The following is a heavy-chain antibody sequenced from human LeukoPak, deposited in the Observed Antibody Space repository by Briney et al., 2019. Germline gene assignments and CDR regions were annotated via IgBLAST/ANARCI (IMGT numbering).Heavy chain of an antibody. J-gene: IGHJ4*02. CDR2: ISWNSDRI. CDR3: AKLRATYTSGWYGFFDF. V-gene: IGHV3-9*01. Sequence: HAGGSLRLSCAASGFPFDDYAMHWVRQAPGKGLEWVSGISWNSDRIDYADSVKGRFTISRDNAKNSLYLEMNSLRPEDTALYYCAKLRATYTSGWYGFFDFWGQGTLIAVSS. D-gene: IGHD6-19*01. CDR1: GFPFDDYA.